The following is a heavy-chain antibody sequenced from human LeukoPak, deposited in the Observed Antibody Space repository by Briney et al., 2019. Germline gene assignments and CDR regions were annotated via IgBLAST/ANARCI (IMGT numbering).Heavy chain of an antibody. V-gene: IGHV3-48*04. Sequence: GGSLRLSCAASGFTFSSYSMNWVRQAPGKGLERLSYISDSVSSNIIYADSVKGRFTISRNNAKNSLYLQMNSLRVEDTAVYYCARDREGYYFDYWGQGTLVTVSS. D-gene: IGHD1-26*01. CDR2: ISDSVSSNI. J-gene: IGHJ4*02. CDR3: ARDREGYYFDY. CDR1: GFTFSSYS.